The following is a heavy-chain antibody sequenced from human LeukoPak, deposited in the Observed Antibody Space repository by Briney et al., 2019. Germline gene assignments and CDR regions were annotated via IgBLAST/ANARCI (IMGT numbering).Heavy chain of an antibody. CDR2: SSGNGDST. J-gene: IGHJ4*02. D-gene: IGHD1/OR15-1a*01. V-gene: IGHV3-23*01. Sequence: GGSLRLSCAASGFTFDDYGMSWVRQAPGKGLEWVSTSSGNGDSTYYGDSVKGRFTISRDNVKNTLHLQMSSLRAEDTAIYYCARDSNWNNGGFDYWGQGTLVTVSA. CDR1: GFTFDDYG. CDR3: ARDSNWNNGGFDY.